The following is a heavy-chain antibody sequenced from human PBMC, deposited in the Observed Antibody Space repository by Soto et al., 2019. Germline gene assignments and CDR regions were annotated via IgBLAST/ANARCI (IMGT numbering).Heavy chain of an antibody. D-gene: IGHD3-10*01. J-gene: IGHJ6*02. CDR2: IYYSGNT. CDR1: GGSISSSSYY. CDR3: ARHLNYYGSGSYGAYDYYGMDV. V-gene: IGHV4-39*01. Sequence: SETLAFTCTVSGGSISSSSYYWGWIRQPPGKGLEWIGSIYYSGNTYYSPSLKSRVTISVDTSKNQLSLKLTSVTAAGTAVYYCARHLNYYGSGSYGAYDYYGMDVWGQGTTVT.